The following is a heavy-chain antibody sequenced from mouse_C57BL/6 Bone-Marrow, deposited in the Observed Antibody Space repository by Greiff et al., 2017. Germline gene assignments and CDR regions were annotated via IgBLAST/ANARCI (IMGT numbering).Heavy chain of an antibody. CDR3: ARGRDYYGSSYNY. J-gene: IGHJ2*01. D-gene: IGHD1-1*01. CDR2: IVPGSGST. CDR1: GYTFTSHW. Sequence: QVQLQQSGPELVRPGASVKISCKAPGYTFTSHWMQWVSQRPGQGLEWIGEIVPGSGSTYNNGKFKGKATLTVDTSSRTAYMPLSSLTSEDSAVYFCARGRDYYGSSYNYWGQGTTLTVSS. V-gene: IGHV1-56*01.